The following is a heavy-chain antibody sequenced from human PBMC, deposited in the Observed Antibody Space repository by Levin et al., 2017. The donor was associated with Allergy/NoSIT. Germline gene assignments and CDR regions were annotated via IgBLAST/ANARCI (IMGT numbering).Heavy chain of an antibody. V-gene: IGHV3-48*01. CDR3: ARDTRYSGVGRGYYFDY. J-gene: IGHJ4*02. D-gene: IGHD1-26*01. CDR2: ISSSSSTI. CDR1: GFTFSSYS. Sequence: GGSLRLSCAASGFTFSSYSMNWVRQAPGKGLEWVSYISSSSSTIYYADSVKGRFTISRDNAKNSLYLQMNSLRAEDTAVYYCARDTRYSGVGRGYYFDYWGQGTLVTVSS.